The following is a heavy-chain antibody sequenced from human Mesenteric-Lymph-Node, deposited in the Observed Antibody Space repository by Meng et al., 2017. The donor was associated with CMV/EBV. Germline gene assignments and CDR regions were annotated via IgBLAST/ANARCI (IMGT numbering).Heavy chain of an antibody. V-gene: IGHV4-31*03. CDR1: GGSISSGGYY. CDR2: IYYSGST. Sequence: CTVSGGSISSGGYYWSWIRQHPGKGLEWIGSIYYSGSTYYNPSLKSRVTISVDTSKNQFSLKLSSVTAADTAVYYCARDGGATTLDYWGQGTLVTVSS. J-gene: IGHJ4*02. D-gene: IGHD5-24*01. CDR3: ARDGGATTLDY.